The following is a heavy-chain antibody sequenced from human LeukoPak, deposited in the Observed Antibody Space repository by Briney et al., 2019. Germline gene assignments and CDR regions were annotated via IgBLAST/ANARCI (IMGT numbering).Heavy chain of an antibody. CDR1: GFTFSSYS. J-gene: IGHJ5*02. D-gene: IGHD3-3*01. CDR3: AKDAYDFWSGYSGFDP. CDR2: ISSSSSTI. Sequence: GGSLRLSCAASGFTFSSYSMNWVRQAPGKGLEWVSYISSSSSTIYYADSVKGRFTISRDNAKNSLYLQMNSLRAEDTAVYYCAKDAYDFWSGYSGFDPWGQGTLVTVSS. V-gene: IGHV3-48*04.